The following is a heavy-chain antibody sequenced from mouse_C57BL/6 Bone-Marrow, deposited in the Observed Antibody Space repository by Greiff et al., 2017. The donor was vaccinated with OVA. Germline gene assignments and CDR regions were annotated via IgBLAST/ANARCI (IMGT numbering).Heavy chain of an antibody. D-gene: IGHD2-12*01. CDR1: GFNIKDDY. CDR3: TTNYRDYYAMDY. CDR2: IDPENGDT. J-gene: IGHJ4*01. Sequence: VQLQQSGAELVRPGASVKLSCTASGFNIKDDYMHWVKQRPEQGLEWIGWIDPENGDTEYASEFQGKATITADTSSNTAYLQLSSLTSEDTAVYYCTTNYRDYYAMDYWGQGTSVTVSS. V-gene: IGHV14-4*01.